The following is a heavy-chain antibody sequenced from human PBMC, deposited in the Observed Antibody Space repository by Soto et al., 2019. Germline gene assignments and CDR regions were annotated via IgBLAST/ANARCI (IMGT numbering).Heavy chain of an antibody. D-gene: IGHD3-22*01. CDR3: ARGIDYYDSSGYYLAGRFDY. V-gene: IGHV1-69*13. Sequence: GASVKVSFKASGGTFSSYAISWVRQAPGQGLEWMGGIIPIFGTANYAQKFQGRVTITADESTSTAYMELSSLRSEDTAVYYCARGIDYYDSSGYYLAGRFDYWGQGTLV. J-gene: IGHJ4*02. CDR2: IIPIFGTA. CDR1: GGTFSSYA.